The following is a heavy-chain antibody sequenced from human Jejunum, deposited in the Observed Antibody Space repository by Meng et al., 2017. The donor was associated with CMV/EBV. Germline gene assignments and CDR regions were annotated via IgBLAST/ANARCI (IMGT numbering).Heavy chain of an antibody. Sequence: VSCKASGGTFSSYNLSWVRQAPGQGLEWVGRFMTVLGTTYYAEKFRGRVTITADKSTSTVYMEINSLTSEDTAVYFCARDAGPSTDWGQGTLVTVSS. CDR3: ARDAGPSTD. CDR1: GGTFSSYN. CDR2: FMTVLGTT. D-gene: IGHD2-8*02. J-gene: IGHJ4*02. V-gene: IGHV1-69*08.